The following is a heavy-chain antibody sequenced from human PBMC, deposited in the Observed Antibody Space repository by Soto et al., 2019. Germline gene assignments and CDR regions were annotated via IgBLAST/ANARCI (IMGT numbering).Heavy chain of an antibody. D-gene: IGHD3-10*01. J-gene: IGHJ4*02. CDR3: ARERDLWFHDSDY. Sequence: ASETLSLTCTVSGGSISSYYWSWIRQPPGKGLEWIGYIYYSGSTNYNPSLKSRVTISVDTSKNQFSLKLSSVTAADTAVYYCARERDLWFHDSDYWGQG. CDR2: IYYSGST. V-gene: IGHV4-59*01. CDR1: GGSISSYY.